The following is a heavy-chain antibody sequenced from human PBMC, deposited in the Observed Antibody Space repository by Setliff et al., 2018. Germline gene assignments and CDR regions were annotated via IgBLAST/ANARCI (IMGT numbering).Heavy chain of an antibody. CDR3: TRSRAPRVVLAADFDL. V-gene: IGHV1-18*01. CDR1: GFSFSTFG. D-gene: IGHD3-16*01. Sequence: GASVKVSCKTSGFSFSTFGFSWVRQAPGQGLEWMGWISPYSGESNYAQKFQGRLTVTADTSTKTTYMELRSLTSDDTAVYFCTRSRAPRVVLAADFDLWGQGTLVTVSS. CDR2: ISPYSGES. J-gene: IGHJ4*02.